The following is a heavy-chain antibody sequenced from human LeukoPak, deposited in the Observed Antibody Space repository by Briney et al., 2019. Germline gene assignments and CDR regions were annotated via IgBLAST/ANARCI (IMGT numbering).Heavy chain of an antibody. CDR3: AKARTSVAGFDC. CDR2: IYSGGST. D-gene: IGHD6-19*01. CDR1: GFTVSSNC. Sequence: GGSLRLSCAASGFTVSSNCMNWVRQAPGKWLEWVSVIYSGGSTYYTDSVKGRFTISRDNSKNTLYLQMNSLRAEDTAVYYCAKARTSVAGFDCWGQGTLVTVSS. J-gene: IGHJ4*02. V-gene: IGHV3-66*01.